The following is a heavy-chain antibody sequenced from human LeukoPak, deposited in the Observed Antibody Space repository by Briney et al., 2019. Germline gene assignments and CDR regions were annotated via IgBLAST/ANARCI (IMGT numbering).Heavy chain of an antibody. V-gene: IGHV3-33*01. D-gene: IGHD2-15*01. CDR1: GFAFSSYG. Sequence: PGGSLRLSCAASGFAFSSYGMHWVRQAPGKGLEWVAVIWYDGSNKYYADSVKGRFTISRDNSKNTLYLQMNSLRAEDTAVYYCARGPQYCSGGSCYWTRTREGSYYGMDVWGQGTTVTVSS. CDR3: ARGPQYCSGGSCYWTRTREGSYYGMDV. CDR2: IWYDGSNK. J-gene: IGHJ6*02.